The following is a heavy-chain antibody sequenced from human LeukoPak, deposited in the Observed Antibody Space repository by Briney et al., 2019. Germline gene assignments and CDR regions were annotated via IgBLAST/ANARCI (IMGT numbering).Heavy chain of an antibody. Sequence: PGGSLRLSCAASGFTFSDFYMSWIRQAPGKGLEWVSYIGGSGRTIYYADSVKGRFTISRDNAKNSLYLQMNSLRAEDTAVYYCARRLYYANGGYTYWGQGTLVTGSS. J-gene: IGHJ4*02. V-gene: IGHV3-11*01. D-gene: IGHD3-22*01. CDR2: IGGSGRTI. CDR1: GFTFSDFY. CDR3: ARRLYYANGGYTY.